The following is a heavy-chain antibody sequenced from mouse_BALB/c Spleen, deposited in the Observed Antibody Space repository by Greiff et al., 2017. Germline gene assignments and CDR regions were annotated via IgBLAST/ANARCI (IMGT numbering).Heavy chain of an antibody. CDR3: TRDRGTYGNYDYYAMDY. D-gene: IGHD2-1*01. J-gene: IGHJ4*01. CDR1: GYTFTSYW. CDR2: IYPGSGST. Sequence: LQQPGSELVRPGASVKLSCKASGYTFTSYWMHWVKQRHGQGLEWIGNIYPGSGSTNYDEKFKSKGTLTVDTSSSTAYMHLSSLTSEDSAVYYCTRDRGTYGNYDYYAMDYWGQGTSVTVAS. V-gene: IGHV1S22*01.